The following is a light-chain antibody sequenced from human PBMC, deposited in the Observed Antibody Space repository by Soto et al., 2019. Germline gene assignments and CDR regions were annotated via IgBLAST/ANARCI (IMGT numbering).Light chain of an antibody. CDR3: GTWDSSLSADV. Sequence: QSVLTQPPSVSAAPGQKFTISCSGSSSNIGNNYVSWYQQLPGTAPKLLIYENNKRPSGIPDRFSGSKSGTSATLGITGLQTGDEADYYCGTWDSSLSADVFGTGTKVTVL. CDR1: SSNIGNNY. V-gene: IGLV1-51*02. CDR2: ENN. J-gene: IGLJ1*01.